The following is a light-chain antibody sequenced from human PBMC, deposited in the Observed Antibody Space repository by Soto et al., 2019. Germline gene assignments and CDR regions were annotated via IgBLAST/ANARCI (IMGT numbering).Light chain of an antibody. CDR3: LHHNGYPPV. V-gene: IGKV1-17*01. J-gene: IGKJ2*01. Sequence: IQMTQSPSSLSASVGDTVTITCRASQHITNDCAWYQQKAGRAPKCLILLASRLQTGVPSRFSGSGSATEFTLTISSLQPEDFATYYCLHHNGYPPVFGQGTKVEIK. CDR1: QHITND. CDR2: LAS.